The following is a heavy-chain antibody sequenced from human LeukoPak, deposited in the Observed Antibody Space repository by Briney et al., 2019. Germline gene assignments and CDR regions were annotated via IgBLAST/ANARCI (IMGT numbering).Heavy chain of an antibody. CDR1: GFTFSSYA. V-gene: IGHV3-23*01. CDR2: FSGSGGNT. D-gene: IGHD1-14*01. CDR3: ARVGPWVNPHYYYYMDV. Sequence: GGSLRLSCAASGFTFSSYAMSWVRQAPGKGLEWVSTFSGSGGNTYYADSVKGRFTISRDNSKNTVYLQMNSLRAEDTAVYYCARVGPWVNPHYYYYMDVWGKGTTVTVSS. J-gene: IGHJ6*03.